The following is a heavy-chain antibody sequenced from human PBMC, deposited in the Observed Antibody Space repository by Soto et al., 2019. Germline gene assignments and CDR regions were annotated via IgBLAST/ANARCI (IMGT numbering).Heavy chain of an antibody. CDR1: GGSISSSSYY. Sequence: SETLSLTCTVSGGSISSSSYYWGWIRQPPGKGLEWIGSIYYSGSTYYNPSLKSRVTISVDTSKNQFSLKLSSVTAADTAVYYCARRSHYYYGMDVWGQGTTVTVSS. J-gene: IGHJ6*02. CDR3: ARRSHYYYGMDV. CDR2: IYYSGST. V-gene: IGHV4-39*01.